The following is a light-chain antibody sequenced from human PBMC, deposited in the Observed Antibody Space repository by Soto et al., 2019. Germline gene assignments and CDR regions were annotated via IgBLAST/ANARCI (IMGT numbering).Light chain of an antibody. Sequence: QSVLTQPPSVSGAPGQRVTISCTGSSSNIGAGYDVHWYQQLPGTAPKLLIYGNSNRPSGVPDLFSGSKSGTSASLAITWLQAEDEADYYCQSYDSSLSGFYVFGTGTKVTVL. CDR1: SSNIGAGYD. J-gene: IGLJ1*01. CDR3: QSYDSSLSGFYV. V-gene: IGLV1-40*01. CDR2: GNS.